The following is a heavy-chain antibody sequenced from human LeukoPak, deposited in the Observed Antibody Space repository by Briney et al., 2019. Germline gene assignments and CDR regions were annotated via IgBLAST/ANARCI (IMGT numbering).Heavy chain of an antibody. CDR2: IIPILGIA. D-gene: IGHD1-1*01. V-gene: IGHV1-69*04. Sequence: ASVKVSCKASGGTFSSYAISWVRQAPGQGLEWMGRIIPILGIANYAQKFQGRVTITADKSTSTAYMELSSLRSEDTAVYYCAGGTTGTTDYYCYGMDVWGQGTTVTVSS. J-gene: IGHJ6*01. CDR1: GGTFSSYA. CDR3: AGGTTGTTDYYCYGMDV.